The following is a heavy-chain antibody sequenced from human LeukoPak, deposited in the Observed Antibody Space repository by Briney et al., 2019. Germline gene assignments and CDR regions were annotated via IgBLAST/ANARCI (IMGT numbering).Heavy chain of an antibody. CDR2: IKQDGSEK. J-gene: IGHJ4*02. CDR3: ARDPDQWELPTDY. D-gene: IGHD1-26*01. Sequence: PGGSLRLSCAASGFTSSSYWMSWVRQAPGKGLEWVANIKQDGSEKNYVDSVKGRFTISRDNAKNSLFLQMNSLRAEDTAVYYCARDPDQWELPTDYWGQGTLVTVSS. V-gene: IGHV3-7*01. CDR1: GFTSSSYW.